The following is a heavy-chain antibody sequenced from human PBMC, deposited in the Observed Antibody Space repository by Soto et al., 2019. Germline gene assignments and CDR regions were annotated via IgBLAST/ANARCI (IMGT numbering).Heavy chain of an antibody. CDR2: IYYSGST. V-gene: IGHV4-31*03. J-gene: IGHJ4*02. D-gene: IGHD6-13*01. CDR1: GRSISSGGYY. Sequence: QVQLQESGPGLVKPSQTLSLTCTVSGRSISSGGYYWSWIRQHPGKGLEWIGYIYYSGSTYYNPSLMSRVTISVDTSKNQFSLKLSSVTAADTAVYYCGRWGGSSWFFDYWGQGTLVTVSS. CDR3: GRWGGSSWFFDY.